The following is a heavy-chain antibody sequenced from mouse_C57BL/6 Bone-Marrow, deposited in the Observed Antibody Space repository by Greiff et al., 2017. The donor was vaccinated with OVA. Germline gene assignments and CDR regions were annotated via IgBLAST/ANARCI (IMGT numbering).Heavy chain of an antibody. Sequence: QVQLKESGAELAKPGASVKLSCKASGYTFTSYWMHWVKQRPGQGLEWIGYINPSSGYTKYNQKFKDKATLTADKSSSTAYMQLSSLTYEDSAVYYCGRGAYYGRDYFDYWGQGTTLTVSS. CDR1: GYTFTSYW. V-gene: IGHV1-7*01. CDR3: GRGAYYGRDYFDY. D-gene: IGHD1-1*01. CDR2: INPSSGYT. J-gene: IGHJ2*01.